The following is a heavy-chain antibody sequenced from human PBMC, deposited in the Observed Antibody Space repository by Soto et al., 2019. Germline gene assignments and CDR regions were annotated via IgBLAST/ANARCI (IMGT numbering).Heavy chain of an antibody. V-gene: IGHV3-30*18. Sequence: QVQLVESGGGVIQHGRSLRLSCTASGFTFSSYGMHWVRHAPGKGLEWVAVISYDGSNKYYADSVKGRFTISRDNSKNTLYLQMNSLRAEDTAVYYCAKGSEYSGSEPVDYWGQGTLVTVSS. J-gene: IGHJ4*02. CDR3: AKGSEYSGSEPVDY. CDR2: ISYDGSNK. D-gene: IGHD6-6*01. CDR1: GFTFSSYG.